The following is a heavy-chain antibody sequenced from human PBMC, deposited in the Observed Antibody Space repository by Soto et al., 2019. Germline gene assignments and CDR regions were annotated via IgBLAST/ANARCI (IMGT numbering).Heavy chain of an antibody. CDR2: IYYSGST. J-gene: IGHJ2*01. Sequence: QVQLQESGPGLVKPSETLSLTCTVSVSCGSVSTGVHYWSWIRQPPGKGLEWIGYIYYSGSTNYNPSPKSRVTISVDTPKNQFSLKLTSVTAADTAVYYCARGYYTSRYRFDRWGRGTMVTVSS. V-gene: IGHV4-61*08. CDR3: ARGYYTSRYRFDR. D-gene: IGHD6-13*01. CDR1: VSCGSVSTGVHY.